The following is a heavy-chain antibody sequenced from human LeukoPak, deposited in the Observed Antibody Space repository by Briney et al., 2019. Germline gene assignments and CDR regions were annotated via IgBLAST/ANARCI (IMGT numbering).Heavy chain of an antibody. Sequence: SETLSLTCTVSGGSISSYYWSWIRQPPGKGLEWIGYIYYSGSTNYNPSLKSRVTISVDTSKNQFSLKLSSVTAADTAVYYCARVRLGYSSGWSDWYFDLWGRGTLVTVSS. J-gene: IGHJ2*01. CDR2: IYYSGST. CDR1: GGSISSYY. CDR3: ARVRLGYSSGWSDWYFDL. D-gene: IGHD6-19*01. V-gene: IGHV4-59*01.